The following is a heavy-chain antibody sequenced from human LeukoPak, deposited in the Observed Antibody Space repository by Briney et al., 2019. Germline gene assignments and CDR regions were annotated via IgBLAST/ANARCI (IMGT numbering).Heavy chain of an antibody. CDR1: GFTFSSYA. J-gene: IGHJ4*02. D-gene: IGHD6-13*01. CDR3: AKGQMYSSSWYSPLGY. CDR2: IGGSGGST. Sequence: GGSLRLSCAASGFTFSSYAMSWVRQAPGKGLEWVSAIGGSGGSTYYADSVKGRFTISRDNSKNTLYLQMNSLRAEDTAVYYCAKGQMYSSSWYSPLGYWGQGTLVTVSS. V-gene: IGHV3-23*01.